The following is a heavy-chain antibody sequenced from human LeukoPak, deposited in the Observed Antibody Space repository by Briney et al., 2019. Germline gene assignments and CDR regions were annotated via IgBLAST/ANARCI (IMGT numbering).Heavy chain of an antibody. J-gene: IGHJ4*02. CDR3: ARGYSSGWYLVY. D-gene: IGHD6-19*01. Sequence: ASVKVSCKASGGPFSSYAISWVRQAPGQGLEWMGGIIPIFGTANYAQKFQGRVTITADKSTSTAYMELSSLRSEDTAVYYCARGYSSGWYLVYWGQGTLVTVSS. CDR1: GGPFSSYA. CDR2: IIPIFGTA. V-gene: IGHV1-69*06.